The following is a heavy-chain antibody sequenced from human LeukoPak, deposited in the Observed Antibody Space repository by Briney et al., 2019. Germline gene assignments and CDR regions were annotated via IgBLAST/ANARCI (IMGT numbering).Heavy chain of an antibody. CDR2: INPNSGGT. Sequence: ASVKVSCKASGYTFTGYYMHWVRQAPGQGLEWMGWINPNSGGTNYAQKLQGRVTMTTDTSTRTAYMELRSLRSDDTAVYYRAREVATITVAAAGGINYWGQGTLVTVSS. CDR3: AREVATITVAAAGGINY. J-gene: IGHJ4*02. V-gene: IGHV1-2*02. D-gene: IGHD5-12*01. CDR1: GYTFTGYY.